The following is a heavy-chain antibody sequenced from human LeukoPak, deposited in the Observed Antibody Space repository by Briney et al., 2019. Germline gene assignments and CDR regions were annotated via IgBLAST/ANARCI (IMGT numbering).Heavy chain of an antibody. CDR2: ISTSSSYI. CDR3: ARAITNYGYIFDY. CDR1: GFTFSSYS. J-gene: IGHJ4*02. D-gene: IGHD5-18*01. V-gene: IGHV3-21*01. Sequence: GGSLRLSCAASGFTFSSYSMNWVRQAPGKGLEWVSFISTSSSYIYHGDSVKGRFTISRDNAKNSLYLQMNSLRAEDTAVYYCARAITNYGYIFDYWGQGTLVTVSS.